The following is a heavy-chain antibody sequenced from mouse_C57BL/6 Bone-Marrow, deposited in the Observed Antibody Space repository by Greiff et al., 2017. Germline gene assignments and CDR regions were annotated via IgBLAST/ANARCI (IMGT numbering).Heavy chain of an antibody. J-gene: IGHJ4*01. CDR3: ARGWDYYAMDY. V-gene: IGHV5-4*03. CDR1: GFTFSSYA. CDR2: ISDGGSYT. D-gene: IGHD4-1*01. Sequence: EVKLVESGGGLVKPGGSLKLSCAASGFTFSSYAMSWVRQTPEKRLEWVATISDGGSYTYYPDNVKGRFTISRDNAKNNLYLQMSHLTSEDTAMYYCARGWDYYAMDYWGQGTSVTVSS.